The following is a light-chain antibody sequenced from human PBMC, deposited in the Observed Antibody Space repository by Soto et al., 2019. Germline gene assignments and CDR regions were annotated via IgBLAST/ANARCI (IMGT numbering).Light chain of an antibody. CDR2: WAS. Sequence: DIVMTQSPDSLAESLGERATINCKSSQPVLYTSTSLAWYQQKPGQPPKLLIYWASTQESGVPDRFSGSGSGTDFTLTISSLQAEDVAVYYCQQYYTTPVTFGQGTKVEIK. CDR3: QQYYTTPVT. CDR1: QPVLYTSTS. J-gene: IGKJ1*01. V-gene: IGKV4-1*01.